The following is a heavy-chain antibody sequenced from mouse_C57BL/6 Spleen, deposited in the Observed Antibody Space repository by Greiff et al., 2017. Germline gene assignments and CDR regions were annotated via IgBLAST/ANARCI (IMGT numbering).Heavy chain of an antibody. D-gene: IGHD1-1*01. CDR2: IDPSESET. CDR3: ARWYYGSSHWYFDV. CDR1: GYTFTSYW. J-gene: IGHJ1*03. V-gene: IGHV1-52*01. Sequence: QVQLQQPGAELVRPGSSVKLSCKASGYTFTSYWMHWVKQRPIQGLEWIGNIDPSESETHYNQKFKDKATLTVDKSSSTAYMQLSSLTSEDSAVYYCARWYYGSSHWYFDVWGTGTTVTVSS.